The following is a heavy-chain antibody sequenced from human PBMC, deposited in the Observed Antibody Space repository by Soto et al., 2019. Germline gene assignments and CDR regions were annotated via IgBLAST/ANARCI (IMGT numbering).Heavy chain of an antibody. CDR1: GYTFTSFD. D-gene: IGHD6-19*01. V-gene: IGHV1-3*01. CDR2: INVHSGDA. CDR3: AMSEGWYSFNH. J-gene: IGHJ4*02. Sequence: ASVKVSCKASGYTFTSFDIHWVRQVPGHRLEYMGGINVHSGDAKYSQRFQGRVTISRDTPATTVYMELTSLRFEDTAVYHCAMSEGWYSFNHWGQGTLVTVS.